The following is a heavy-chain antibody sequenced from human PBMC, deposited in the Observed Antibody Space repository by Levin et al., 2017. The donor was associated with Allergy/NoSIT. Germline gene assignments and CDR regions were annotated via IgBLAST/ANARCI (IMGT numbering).Heavy chain of an antibody. Sequence: KISCKASGGTFSSYAISWVRQAPGQGLEWMGGIIPIFGTANYAQKFQGRVTITADESTSTAYMELSSLRSEDTAVYYCAIGGYSYGYVLDYWGQGTLVTVSS. CDR2: IIPIFGTA. J-gene: IGHJ4*02. V-gene: IGHV1-69*01. D-gene: IGHD5-18*01. CDR3: AIGGYSYGYVLDY. CDR1: GGTFSSYA.